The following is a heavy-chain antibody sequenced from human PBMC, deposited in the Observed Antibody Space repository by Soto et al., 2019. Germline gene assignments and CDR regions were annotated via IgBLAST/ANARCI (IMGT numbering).Heavy chain of an antibody. J-gene: IGHJ6*02. CDR3: EAEMTFGKLSVV. Sequence: QVQLVQSGAEVQKPGSSVKVSCRAAGDTDTNYVISWVRQAPGQGLEWMGGIFPKFGTTYSAQKLQDRLTITADESTSTVYMQLSSLRLDDTAVYYCEAEMTFGKLSVVWGQGTTVTVS. D-gene: IGHD3-16*02. CDR1: GDTDTNYV. V-gene: IGHV1-69*01. CDR2: IFPKFGTT.